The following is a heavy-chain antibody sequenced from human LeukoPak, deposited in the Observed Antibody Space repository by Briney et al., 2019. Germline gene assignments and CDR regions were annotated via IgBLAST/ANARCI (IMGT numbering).Heavy chain of an antibody. V-gene: IGHV1-18*01. D-gene: IGHD3-16*01. Sequence: GASVKVSCKASGYTFTNYGINWVRQAPGQGLEWMGWISFHNGNTNYPQKLQGRVTMTTGRSTSTAYMELRSLRSDDTAVYYCARADVSGSYFHLDYWGQGTLVTVSS. J-gene: IGHJ4*02. CDR2: ISFHNGNT. CDR3: ARADVSGSYFHLDY. CDR1: GYTFTNYG.